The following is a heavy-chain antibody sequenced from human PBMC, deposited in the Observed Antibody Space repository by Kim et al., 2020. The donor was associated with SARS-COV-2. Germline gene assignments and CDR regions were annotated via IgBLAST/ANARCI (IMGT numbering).Heavy chain of an antibody. V-gene: IGHV4-61*01. Sequence: SETLSLTCTVSGGSVSSGSYYWSWIRQPQGKGRVWIGNIYYSGSTNPNLSLKIPVTISAATTQNQFPLKLSSVTAAATAVYYWARTGSLSGSYYGLDAWG. CDR1: GGSVSSGSYY. J-gene: IGHJ6*01. D-gene: IGHD6-6*01. CDR3: ARTGSLSGSYYGLDA. CDR2: IYYSGST.